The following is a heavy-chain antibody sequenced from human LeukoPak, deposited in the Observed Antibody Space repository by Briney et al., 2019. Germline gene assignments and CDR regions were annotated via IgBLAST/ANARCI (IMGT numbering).Heavy chain of an antibody. CDR3: ARGDSSSWLRAEYFQH. V-gene: IGHV4-39*07. J-gene: IGHJ1*01. D-gene: IGHD6-13*01. CDR2: IYYSGST. Sequence: SETLSLTCTVSGGSISSSSYYWGWIRQPPGKGLEWIGSIYYSGSTYYNPSLKSRVTISVDTSKNQFSLKLSSVTAADTAVYYCARGDSSSWLRAEYFQHWGQGTLVTVSS. CDR1: GGSISSSSYY.